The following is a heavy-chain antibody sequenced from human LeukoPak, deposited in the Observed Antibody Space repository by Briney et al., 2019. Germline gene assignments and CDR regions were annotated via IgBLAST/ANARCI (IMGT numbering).Heavy chain of an antibody. Sequence: GGSLRLSCVASGFTFTSFSMNWVRQAPGKGLEWVSYISTSSRTIYYADSVKGRFTMSRDNAKNSLYLQMNSLRAEDTAVYHCARNLYGDYALDYWGQGTLVTVSS. D-gene: IGHD4-17*01. CDR1: GFTFTSFS. CDR3: ARNLYGDYALDY. V-gene: IGHV3-48*04. J-gene: IGHJ4*02. CDR2: ISTSSRTI.